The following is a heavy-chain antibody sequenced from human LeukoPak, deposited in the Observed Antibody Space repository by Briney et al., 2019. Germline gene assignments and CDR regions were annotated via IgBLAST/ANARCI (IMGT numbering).Heavy chain of an antibody. Sequence: GSLRLSCAASGFTVSNNYMTWVRQAPGKGLEWIGSIYHSGSTYYNPSLKSRVTISVDRSKNQFSLKLSSVTAADTAVYYCARDSSSIAALWGYWGQGTLVTVSS. CDR2: IYHSGST. V-gene: IGHV4-38-2*02. J-gene: IGHJ4*02. D-gene: IGHD6-6*01. CDR3: ARDSSSIAALWGY. CDR1: GFTVSNNY.